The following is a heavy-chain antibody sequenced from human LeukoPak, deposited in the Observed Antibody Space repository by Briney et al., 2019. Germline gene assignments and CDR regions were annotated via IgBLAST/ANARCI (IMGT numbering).Heavy chain of an antibody. CDR1: GVTFSSYS. J-gene: IGHJ5*02. CDR2: MSSSSSTI. V-gene: IGHV3-48*01. D-gene: IGHD6-19*01. Sequence: GGSLRLSCAASGVTFSSYSMNWVRQAPGKGLEWVSYMSSSSSTIYYADSVKGRFTISRDNAKNSLYLQMNSLRAEDTAVYYCARGGRKAVAGTPNWFDPWGQGTLVTVSS. CDR3: ARGGRKAVAGTPNWFDP.